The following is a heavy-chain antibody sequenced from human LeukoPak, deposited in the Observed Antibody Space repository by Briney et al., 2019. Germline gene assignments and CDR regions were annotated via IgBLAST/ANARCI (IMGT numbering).Heavy chain of an antibody. Sequence: PGGSLRLSCAASGFTFSSYAMSWVRQAPGKGLEWVSVISGSGGSTYYADSVKGRFTISRDNSKNTLNLQMNSLRAEDTAVYYCANLPSSSGLRYYFDYWGQGTLVTVSS. CDR1: GFTFSSYA. D-gene: IGHD6-19*01. CDR3: ANLPSSSGLRYYFDY. CDR2: ISGSGGST. J-gene: IGHJ4*02. V-gene: IGHV3-23*01.